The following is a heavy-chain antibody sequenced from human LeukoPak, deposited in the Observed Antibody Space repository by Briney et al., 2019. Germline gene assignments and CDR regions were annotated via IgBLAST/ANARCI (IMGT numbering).Heavy chain of an antibody. V-gene: IGHV1-2*02. J-gene: IGHJ4*02. CDR1: GYTFTGYY. CDR3: ARVEQNGCPDY. CDR2: INPNSGDT. D-gene: IGHD5-24*01. Sequence: ASVKVSCKTSGYTFTGYYMHWVRQAPGQGLEWMGWINPNSGDTHYAQKFQGRVTMTRDTSISTAYMELSRLRSDDTAVYYCARVEQNGCPDYWGQGTLVTVSS.